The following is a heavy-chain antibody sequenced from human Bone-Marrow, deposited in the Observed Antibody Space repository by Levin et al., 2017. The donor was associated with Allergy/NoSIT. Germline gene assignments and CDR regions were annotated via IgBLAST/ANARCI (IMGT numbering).Heavy chain of an antibody. CDR3: AREWSYYDSSGPDC. Sequence: SETLSLTCTVSGGSISSSSYYWGWIRQPPGKGLEWIANIYYSGSTYYNPSLKSRVTISIDTSKNQFSLKLSSVTAADTAVYYCAREWSYYDSSGPDCWGQGTLVTVSS. CDR1: GGSISSSSYY. V-gene: IGHV4-39*07. D-gene: IGHD3-22*01. J-gene: IGHJ4*02. CDR2: IYYSGST.